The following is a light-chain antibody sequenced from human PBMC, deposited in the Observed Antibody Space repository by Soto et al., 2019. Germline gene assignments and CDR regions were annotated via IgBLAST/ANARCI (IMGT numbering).Light chain of an antibody. Sequence: DIQMTQSPSSLSASVGDRVTITCRASQSISSYLNWYQQKPGKAPKLLIYAASSLQSGVPSRFGGSGSGTDFTLTISSLQPEDFATYYCQQSYSTVTFGGGTKVDIK. CDR2: AAS. V-gene: IGKV1-39*01. J-gene: IGKJ4*01. CDR1: QSISSY. CDR3: QQSYSTVT.